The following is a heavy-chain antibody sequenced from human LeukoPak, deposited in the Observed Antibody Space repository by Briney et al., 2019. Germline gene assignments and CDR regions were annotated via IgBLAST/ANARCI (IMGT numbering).Heavy chain of an antibody. CDR2: ISYDGSNE. CDR1: GFTFTTYG. V-gene: IGHV3-30*18. Sequence: GGSRRLSCAASGFTFTTYGMDWVRQAPGKGLGWVAIISYDGSNEDYADSVKGRFTLSRDNSKNTLYLQMNRLRAEDSAVYYCAKSRVRGVYYFDYWGQGTLVSVSS. CDR3: AKSRVRGVYYFDY. D-gene: IGHD3-10*02. J-gene: IGHJ4*02.